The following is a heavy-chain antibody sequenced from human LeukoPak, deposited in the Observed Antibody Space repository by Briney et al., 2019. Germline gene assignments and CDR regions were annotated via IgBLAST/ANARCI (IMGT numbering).Heavy chain of an antibody. CDR2: ISTYNGNT. V-gene: IGHV1-18*01. CDR3: ARAGYSSGCYGYYYYGMDV. Sequence: ASVKVSCKASGYTFTSYGISWVRQAPGQGLEWMGWISTYNGNTNYAQKLQGRVTMTTDTSTSTAYMELRSLRSDDTAVYYCARAGYSSGCYGYYYYGMDVWGQGTTVTVSS. D-gene: IGHD6-19*01. CDR1: GYTFTSYG. J-gene: IGHJ6*02.